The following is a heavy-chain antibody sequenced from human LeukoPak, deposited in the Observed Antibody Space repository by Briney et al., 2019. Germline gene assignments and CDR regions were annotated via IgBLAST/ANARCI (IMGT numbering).Heavy chain of an antibody. CDR3: ARVKRGTGTIMNPFDY. CDR2: INPNSGGT. D-gene: IGHD1-7*01. Sequence: ASVKVSCKASGYTFTGYYMHWVRQAPGQGLEWMGWINPNSGGTNYAQKFQGRVTMTRDTSISTAYMELSRLRSDDTAVYYCARVKRGTGTIMNPFDYWGQGTLVTVSS. J-gene: IGHJ4*02. CDR1: GYTFTGYY. V-gene: IGHV1-2*02.